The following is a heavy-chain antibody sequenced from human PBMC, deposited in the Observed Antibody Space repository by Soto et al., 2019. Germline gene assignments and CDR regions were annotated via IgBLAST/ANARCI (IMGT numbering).Heavy chain of an antibody. Sequence: PSETLSLTCAVYGGAFSGYYWSWIRQPPGKGLEWIGEINHSGSTNYNPSLKRRVTISVDTSKNRFSLKLSSVTAADTAVYYCARDRRRNWFDPWGQGTLVTVSS. J-gene: IGHJ5*02. CDR3: ARDRRRNWFDP. CDR2: INHSGST. CDR1: GGAFSGYY. V-gene: IGHV4-34*01.